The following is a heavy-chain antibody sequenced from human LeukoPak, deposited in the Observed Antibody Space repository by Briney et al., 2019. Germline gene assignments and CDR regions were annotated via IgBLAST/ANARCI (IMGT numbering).Heavy chain of an antibody. V-gene: IGHV3-11*01. CDR1: GFTFSDYY. CDR3: ARDYDILTGRLDY. D-gene: IGHD3-9*01. Sequence: GGSLRLSCAASGFTFSDYYMSWIRQAPGKGLEWVSYISSSGSTIYYADSVKGRFTISRDNAKNSLHLQMNSLRAEDTAVYYCARDYDILTGRLDYWGQGTLVTVSS. CDR2: ISSSGSTI. J-gene: IGHJ4*02.